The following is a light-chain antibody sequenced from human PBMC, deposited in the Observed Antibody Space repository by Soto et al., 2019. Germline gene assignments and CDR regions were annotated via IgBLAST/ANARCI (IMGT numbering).Light chain of an antibody. V-gene: IGKV3-15*01. Sequence: KVMTQSPATLSWSPGESATLTCRASKSVSSNLAWYQQRPGQAPRLLVYGTSTRASDVPARFSGSGSGTDFTLTISSMQSEDSAVYFCQQYDVWPALTFGGGTKVNI. CDR1: KSVSSN. J-gene: IGKJ4*01. CDR2: GTS. CDR3: QQYDVWPALT.